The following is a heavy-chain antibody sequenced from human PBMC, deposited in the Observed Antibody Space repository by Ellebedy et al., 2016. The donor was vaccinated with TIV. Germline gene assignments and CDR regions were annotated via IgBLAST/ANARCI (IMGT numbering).Heavy chain of an antibody. V-gene: IGHV4-39*01. CDR1: GGSISSSSYY. J-gene: IGHJ5*02. CDR3: ARVNYYDNSGYYYFSSWFDP. D-gene: IGHD3-22*01. CDR2: IYYSGNT. Sequence: MPGGSLRLSCTVSGGSISSSSYYWGWIRQPPGKGLEWIGSIYYSGNTYYKPSLNLRFTISVDTSRNQFSLKLSSVTAADTAVYYCARVNYYDNSGYYYFSSWFDPWGQGTLVTVSS.